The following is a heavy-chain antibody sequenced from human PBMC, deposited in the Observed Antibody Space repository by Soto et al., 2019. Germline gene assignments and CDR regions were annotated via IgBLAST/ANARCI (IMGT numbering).Heavy chain of an antibody. V-gene: IGHV3-23*01. CDR2: ISGSGGST. Sequence: EVQLLESGGGLVQPGGSLRLSCAASGFTFRSYAMNWVLQAPGKGLEWVSGISGSGGSTYYADSVKGRFTISRDNSKNTLYVQMNSLRVEDTAVYYCAKSVVMGAFDSWGQGTMVTVSS. CDR1: GFTFRSYA. D-gene: IGHD2-15*01. J-gene: IGHJ3*02. CDR3: AKSVVMGAFDS.